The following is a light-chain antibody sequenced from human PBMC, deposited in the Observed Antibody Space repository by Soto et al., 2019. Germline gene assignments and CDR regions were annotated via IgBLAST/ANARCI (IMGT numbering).Light chain of an antibody. CDR1: SSDVDGYNY. J-gene: IGLJ2*01. CDR3: SSYTSSSTRVV. V-gene: IGLV2-14*01. CDR2: DVS. Sequence: QSALTQPASVSGSPGQSITISCTGTSSDVDGYNYVSWYQQHPGKAPKLMIYDVSNRPSGVSNRFSGSKSGNTASLTISGLQAEDEADYYCSSYTSSSTRVVFGGGTKLPVL.